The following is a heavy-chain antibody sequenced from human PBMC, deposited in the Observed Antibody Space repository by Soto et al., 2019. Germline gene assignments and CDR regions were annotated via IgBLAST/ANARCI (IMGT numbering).Heavy chain of an antibody. Sequence: QVQLQESGPGLVKPSQTLSLTCTVSGGSISSGDYYWSWIRQPPGKGLEWIGYIYYSGSTYYNPSLKSRVTISVVTSKNQFSLKLSSVTAADTAVYYCARGARLLWFGVGNDWLDPWGQGTLVTVSS. CDR3: ARGARLLWFGVGNDWLDP. CDR1: GGSISSGDYY. J-gene: IGHJ5*02. D-gene: IGHD3-10*01. CDR2: IYYSGST. V-gene: IGHV4-30-4*01.